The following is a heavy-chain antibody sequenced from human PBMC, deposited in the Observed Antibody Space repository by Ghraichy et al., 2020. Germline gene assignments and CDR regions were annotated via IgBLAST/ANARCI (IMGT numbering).Heavy chain of an antibody. CDR1: GGSFSGYY. J-gene: IGHJ4*02. Sequence: SETLSLTCAVYGGSFSGYYWTWVRQPPGKGLEWIGEINHSGNTKNNPSLKSRVTISVDTSRNELSLKLTSVTAADTAVYYCARGGTRGSSGWPLWSQGTLVTVS. CDR2: INHSGNT. V-gene: IGHV4-34*01. CDR3: ARGGTRGSSGWPL. D-gene: IGHD6-19*01.